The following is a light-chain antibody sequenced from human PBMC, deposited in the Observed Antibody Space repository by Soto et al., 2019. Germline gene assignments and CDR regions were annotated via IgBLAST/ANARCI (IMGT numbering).Light chain of an antibody. Sequence: DIQMTQSPPSLSASVGDRVTITCQASQDLSNYLNWYQQKPGKAPKLLIYDASNLETGVPSRFSGSVSGTDFTFTISSQQPEDIATYYCQRYDKLPYTFGQGTKLEMK. CDR2: DAS. CDR1: QDLSNY. J-gene: IGKJ2*01. V-gene: IGKV1-33*01. CDR3: QRYDKLPYT.